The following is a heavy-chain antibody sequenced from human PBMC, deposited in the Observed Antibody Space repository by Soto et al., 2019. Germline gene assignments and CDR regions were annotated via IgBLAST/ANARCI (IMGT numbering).Heavy chain of an antibody. CDR2: INPNSGGT. CDR3: AREEIKWVNYYGMDV. D-gene: IGHD2-8*01. Sequence: QVPLVQSGAEVKKPGASVKVSCKASGYTFTGYYMHWVRQAPGQGLEWMGWINPNSGGTNYAQKFQGRVTMTRDTSISTAYMELSRLRSDDTAVYYCAREEIKWVNYYGMDVWGQGTTVTVSS. J-gene: IGHJ6*02. CDR1: GYTFTGYY. V-gene: IGHV1-2*02.